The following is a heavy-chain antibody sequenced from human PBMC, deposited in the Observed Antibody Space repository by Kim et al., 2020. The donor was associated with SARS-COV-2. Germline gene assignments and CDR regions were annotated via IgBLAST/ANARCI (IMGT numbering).Heavy chain of an antibody. CDR2: ISSSSSYI. V-gene: IGHV3-21*01. D-gene: IGHD3-3*01. CDR3: ARDGSEITIFGVVRYGMDV. J-gene: IGHJ6*01. Sequence: GGSLRLSCAASGFTFSSYSMNWVRQAPGKGLEWVSSISSSSSYIYYADSVKGRFTIARDNAKNSLYLQMNSLRAEDTAVYYCARDGSEITIFGVVRYGMDVWAQGTTVTVSS. CDR1: GFTFSSYS.